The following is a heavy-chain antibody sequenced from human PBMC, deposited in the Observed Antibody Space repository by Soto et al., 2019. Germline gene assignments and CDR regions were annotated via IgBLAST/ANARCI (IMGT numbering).Heavy chain of an antibody. J-gene: IGHJ6*02. D-gene: IGHD3-22*01. CDR2: IIPVFGTP. Sequence: QVQLVQSGAEVKKPGSSVKVSCKASGGSLSNYGISWVRQAPGQGLEWMGAIIPVFGTPNYAQKFQDRVTITADESTTTVYMEVRRGTSEDTAVYYCARGDATKIVVTTYYAMDVWGQGTTVTVSS. CDR3: ARGDATKIVVTTYYAMDV. CDR1: GGSLSNYG. V-gene: IGHV1-69*12.